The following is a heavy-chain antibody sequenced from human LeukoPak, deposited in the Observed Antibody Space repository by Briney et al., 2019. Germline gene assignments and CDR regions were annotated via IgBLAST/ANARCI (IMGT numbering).Heavy chain of an antibody. V-gene: IGHV1-2*02. CDR1: GFTFINFV. CDR2: INPKNAAT. Sequence: ASVKVSCKASGFTFINFVINWVRQAPGQGLEWMGWINPKNAATNYAQKFQGRVTMTRDTSSGTVYMELSSLSSDDTAVYYCARTLYIAAAPGGLDYWGQGTLVTVSS. D-gene: IGHD6-13*01. CDR3: ARTLYIAAAPGGLDY. J-gene: IGHJ4*02.